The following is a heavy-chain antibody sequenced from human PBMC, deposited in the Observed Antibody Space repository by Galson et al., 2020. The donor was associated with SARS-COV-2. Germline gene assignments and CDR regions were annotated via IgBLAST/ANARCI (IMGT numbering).Heavy chain of an antibody. CDR2: ISSSSSYK. Sequence: NSGGSLRLSCAVSGFTFSSYSINWVRQAPGKGLEWVSSISSSSSYKYYGDSVKGRFTISRDNAKNSVYLQMNSLRAEDTAVYYCASGGSTWTLYYWGQGTLVTVSS. D-gene: IGHD6-6*01. CDR3: ASGGSTWTLYY. CDR1: GFTFSSYS. J-gene: IGHJ4*02. V-gene: IGHV3-21*01.